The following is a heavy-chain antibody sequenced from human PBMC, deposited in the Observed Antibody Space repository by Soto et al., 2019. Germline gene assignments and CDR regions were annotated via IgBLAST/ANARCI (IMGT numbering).Heavy chain of an antibody. D-gene: IGHD3-9*01. CDR2: IYYRGNA. J-gene: IGHJ4*02. CDR3: ARLEGLATISYYFDF. Sequence: QLQLQESGPGLVKPSETLSLTCSVSDDSINSDKYYWGWIRQPPGKGLEWIGSIYYRGNAYYNPSFPTRVTISLDTSKSQFPLKLNSVTAADSAVYFCARLEGLATISYYFDFWGPGALVTVSS. CDR1: DDSINSDKYY. V-gene: IGHV4-39*01.